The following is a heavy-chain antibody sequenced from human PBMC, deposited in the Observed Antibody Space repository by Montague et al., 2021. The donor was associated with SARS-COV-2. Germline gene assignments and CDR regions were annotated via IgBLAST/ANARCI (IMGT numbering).Heavy chain of an antibody. CDR1: GFTFGDYD. J-gene: IGHJ6*02. CDR2: INWNGGST. Sequence: SLRLSCAASGFTFGDYDTSWVRQAPGKGLEWVSGINWNGGSTGYADSVKGRFTISRDNAKNSLYLQMNSLRAEDTALYYCARRVSGWSYYYYGMDVWGQGTTVTVSS. CDR3: ARRVSGWSYYYYGMDV. D-gene: IGHD6-19*01. V-gene: IGHV3-20*04.